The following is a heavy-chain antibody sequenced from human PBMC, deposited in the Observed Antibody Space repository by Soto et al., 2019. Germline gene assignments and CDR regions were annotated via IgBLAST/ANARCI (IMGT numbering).Heavy chain of an antibody. V-gene: IGHV3-23*01. Sequence: GGSLRLSCAASGFTFSSYAMSCVRQAPGKGLEWVSAISGSGGSTYYADSVKGRFTISRDNSKNTLYLQMNSLRAEDTAVYYCAILVAGVVTDYDGMDVWGQGTTVTAP. J-gene: IGHJ6*02. CDR3: AILVAGVVTDYDGMDV. CDR1: GFTFSSYA. D-gene: IGHD2-21*02. CDR2: ISGSGGST.